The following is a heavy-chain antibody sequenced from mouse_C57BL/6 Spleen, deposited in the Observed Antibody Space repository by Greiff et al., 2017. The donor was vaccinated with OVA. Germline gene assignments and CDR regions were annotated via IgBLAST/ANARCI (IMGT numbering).Heavy chain of an antibody. CDR1: GYTFTSYW. Sequence: QVQLQQPGAELVKPGASVKLSCKASGYTFTSYWMQWVKQRPGQGLEWIGEIDPSDSYTNYNQKFKGKATLTVDTSSSTAYMQLSSLASEDSGVYDCARYGGNPDYWGQGTTLTVSA. V-gene: IGHV1-50*01. CDR3: ARYGGNPDY. J-gene: IGHJ2*01. D-gene: IGHD1-1*01. CDR2: IDPSDSYT.